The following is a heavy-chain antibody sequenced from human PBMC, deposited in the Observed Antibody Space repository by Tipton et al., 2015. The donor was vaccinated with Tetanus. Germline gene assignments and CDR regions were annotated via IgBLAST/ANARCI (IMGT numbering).Heavy chain of an antibody. J-gene: IGHJ4*02. V-gene: IGHV4-31*03. D-gene: IGHD7-27*01. CDR3: ARIRQVGKPGPFFDY. Sequence: TLSLTCTVSGGSVNSGRYYWTWIRQHPGKGLEWIGYVYYSGSATYNPSLKRRVVISVDTSKDQFSLKMNSVTAADTAVYYCARIRQVGKPGPFFDYWGQGTLVTVSS. CDR1: GGSVNSGRYY. CDR2: VYYSGSA.